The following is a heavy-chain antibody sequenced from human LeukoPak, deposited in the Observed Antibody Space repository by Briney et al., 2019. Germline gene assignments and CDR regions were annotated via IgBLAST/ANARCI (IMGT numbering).Heavy chain of an antibody. V-gene: IGHV4-61*02. J-gene: IGHJ6*03. CDR3: ARGNYGSGALVGYYYYYMDV. CDR2: IYTSGST. CDR1: GGSISSGSYY. Sequence: SETLSLTCTVSGGSISSGSYYWSWIRQPAGKGLEWIGRIYTSGSTNYNPSLKSRVTISVDTSKNQFSLKLSSVSAADTAVYYCARGNYGSGALVGYYYYYMDVWGKGTTVTISS. D-gene: IGHD3-10*01.